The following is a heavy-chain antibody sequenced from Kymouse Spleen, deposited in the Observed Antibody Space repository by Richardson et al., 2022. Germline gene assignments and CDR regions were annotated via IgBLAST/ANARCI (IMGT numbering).Heavy chain of an antibody. Sequence: QVQLQQWGAGLLKPSETLSLTCAVYGGSFSGYYWSWIRQPPGKGLEWIGEINHSGSTNYNPSLKSRVTISVDTSKNQFSLKLSSVTAADTAVYYCARGRGGDYPFDYWGQGTLVTVSS. J-gene: IGHJ4*02. D-gene: IGHD4-17*01. CDR2: INHSGST. CDR1: GGSFSGYY. CDR3: ARGRGGDYPFDY. V-gene: IGHV4-34*01.